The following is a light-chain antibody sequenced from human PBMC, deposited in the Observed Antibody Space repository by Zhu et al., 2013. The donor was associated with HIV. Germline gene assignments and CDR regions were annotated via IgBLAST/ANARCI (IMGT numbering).Light chain of an antibody. CDR1: QSVLFKSNNANY. J-gene: IGKJ4*01. Sequence: DIVMTQSPESLAVSLGERATINCKSSQSVLFKSNNANYLAWYQQKPGQPPKLLINWASTRESGVPDRFSGSGSGTDFTLTISNLQAEDVAVYFCQQYYSTPLTFGGGPKVEIK. V-gene: IGKV4-1*01. CDR3: QQYYSTPLT. CDR2: WAS.